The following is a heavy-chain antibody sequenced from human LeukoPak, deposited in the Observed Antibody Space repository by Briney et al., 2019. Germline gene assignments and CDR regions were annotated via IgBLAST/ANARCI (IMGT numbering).Heavy chain of an antibody. CDR3: ARESHVSREDS. Sequence: ASVKVSCKASGYTFTSYGISWVRQAPGQGLEWVGWISANNGDTDYAQKFQARVTMTTDASTSTAYMELRSLRSDDTAVYYCARESHVSREDSWGQGTLVTVSS. CDR2: ISANNGDT. V-gene: IGHV1-18*01. CDR1: GYTFTSYG. D-gene: IGHD1-26*01. J-gene: IGHJ4*02.